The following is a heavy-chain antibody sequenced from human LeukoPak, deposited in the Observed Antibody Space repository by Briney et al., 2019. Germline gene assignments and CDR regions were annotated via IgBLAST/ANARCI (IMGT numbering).Heavy chain of an antibody. CDR2: ISAGGSTT. V-gene: IGHV3-23*01. CDR3: AKGLNQYSRSSLDY. Sequence: GGSLRLSCAASEFTFSSSAMSWVRQAPGKGLEWVSTISAGGSTTYYADSVKGRFTISRDNSKNTQYLQMNSLRDEDTAVYFCAKGLNQYSRSSLDYWGQGTLVTVSS. J-gene: IGHJ4*02. CDR1: EFTFSSSA. D-gene: IGHD6-6*01.